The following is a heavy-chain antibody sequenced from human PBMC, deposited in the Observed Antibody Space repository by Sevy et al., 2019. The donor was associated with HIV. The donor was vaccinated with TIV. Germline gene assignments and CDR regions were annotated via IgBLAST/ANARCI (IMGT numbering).Heavy chain of an antibody. CDR3: AKDPDYDSSGYVTRFDY. V-gene: IGHV3-23*01. D-gene: IGHD3-22*01. CDR1: GFTFSSYA. J-gene: IGHJ4*02. CDR2: ISGSGGST. Sequence: GGSLRLSCAASGFTFSSYAMSCVRQAPGKGLEWVSAISGSGGSTYYADSVKGRFTISRDNSKNTLYLQMNSLRAEDTAVYYCAKDPDYDSSGYVTRFDYWGQGTLVTVSS.